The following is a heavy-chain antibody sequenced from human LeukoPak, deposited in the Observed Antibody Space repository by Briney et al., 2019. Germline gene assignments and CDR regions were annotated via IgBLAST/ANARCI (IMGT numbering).Heavy chain of an antibody. CDR1: GYSLSSGYY. D-gene: IGHD1-20*01. CDR2: IYQSGNR. CDR3: ARSPSRYNWNFDY. J-gene: IGHJ4*02. V-gene: IGHV4-38-2*01. Sequence: SETLSLTCAVSGYSLSSGYYWGWIRQPSGKGLEWIGSIYQSGNRYEKSSLKSRLTLSVDTSKNQFSLKVTSVTAADTAVYYCARSPSRYNWNFDYWGQGILVVVSS.